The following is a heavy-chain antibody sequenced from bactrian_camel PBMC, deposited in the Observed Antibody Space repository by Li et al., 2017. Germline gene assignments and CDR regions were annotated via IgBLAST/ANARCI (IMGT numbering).Heavy chain of an antibody. Sequence: HVQLVESGGGSVPAGGSLRLSCVASGDIPSRNCMGWFRQAEGKEREPIAAIYRGGSSTWYADSVKGRFTISQDTTKTTIYLRMVELRPEDSAMYYCAAGAALLVGGICYTDYRIYGQGTQVTVS. J-gene: IGHJ4*01. V-gene: IGHV3S54*01. CDR2: IYRGGSST. D-gene: IGHD2*01. CDR1: GDIPSRNC.